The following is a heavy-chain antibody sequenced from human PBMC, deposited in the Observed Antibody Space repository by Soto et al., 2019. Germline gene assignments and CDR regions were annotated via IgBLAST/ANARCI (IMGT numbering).Heavy chain of an antibody. V-gene: IGHV4-59*08. J-gene: IGHJ6*03. CDR2: IFHSGTT. Sequence: SETLSLTGPMSGGSIRGEYWSWFRQPPGKGLEWIGYIFHSGTTNYHPSLRSRVTISVDMSKNQFSLKMSSVTAADTAAYYCVRQADYYYMDVWGKGTTVTVSS. CDR1: GGSIRGEY. CDR3: VRQADYYYMDV. D-gene: IGHD6-13*01.